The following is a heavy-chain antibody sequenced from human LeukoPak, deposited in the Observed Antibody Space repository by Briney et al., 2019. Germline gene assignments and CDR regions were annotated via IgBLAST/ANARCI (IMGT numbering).Heavy chain of an antibody. CDR2: INSAGIST. D-gene: IGHD6-13*01. CDR3: GRDIATAVDY. V-gene: IGHV3-74*01. Sequence: GGSLRLSCTASGFTFSSYWMHWVRQAPGKGLVWVSRINSAGISTNYADSVKGRFTISRDNAKNALYLQMNSLRAEDTAIYYCGRDIATAVDYWGLGTLVTVSS. J-gene: IGHJ4*02. CDR1: GFTFSSYW.